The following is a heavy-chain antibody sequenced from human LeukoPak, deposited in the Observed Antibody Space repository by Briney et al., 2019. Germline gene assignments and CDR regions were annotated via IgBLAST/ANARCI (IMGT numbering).Heavy chain of an antibody. Sequence: PSETLSLTCTASGGSISTTSYYWAWIRQPPGKGLEWIVSIYYDGTTYYNPSLKSRVTTSIDTSKKQFSLNLSAVTATDTAVYYCARLELAAAGTLDYWGQGTLVTVSS. V-gene: IGHV4-39*01. CDR1: GGSISTTSYY. CDR3: ARLELAAAGTLDY. D-gene: IGHD6-13*01. CDR2: IYYDGTT. J-gene: IGHJ4*02.